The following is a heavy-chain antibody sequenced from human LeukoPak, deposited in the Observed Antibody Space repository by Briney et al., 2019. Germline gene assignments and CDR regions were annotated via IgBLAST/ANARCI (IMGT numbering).Heavy chain of an antibody. J-gene: IGHJ4*02. CDR1: GFTFSTYS. D-gene: IGHD3-22*01. CDR3: ARDPPYCDGSGYYYDY. V-gene: IGHV3-21*01. Sequence: GGSLRLSCAASGFTFSTYSMNWVRQAPGKGLEWVSSISGSGIYIYYADSVEGRFTISRDNAKNSLYLQLNSLRAEDTAVYYCARDPPYCDGSGYYYDYWGQGTLVTVSS. CDR2: ISGSGIYI.